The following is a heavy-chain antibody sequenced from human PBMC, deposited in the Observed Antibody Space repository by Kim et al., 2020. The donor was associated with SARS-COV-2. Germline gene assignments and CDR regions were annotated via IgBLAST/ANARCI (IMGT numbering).Heavy chain of an antibody. CDR1: GFTFSDYY. D-gene: IGHD7-27*01. J-gene: IGHJ6*02. Sequence: GGSLRLSCAASGFTFSDYYMSWIRQAPGKGLEWVSYISSSGSTIYYADSVKGRFTISRDNAKNSLYLQMNSLRAEDTAVYYCARRESIWTGGYYYYGMDVWGQGTTVTVSS. CDR3: ARRESIWTGGYYYYGMDV. CDR2: ISSSGSTI. V-gene: IGHV3-11*04.